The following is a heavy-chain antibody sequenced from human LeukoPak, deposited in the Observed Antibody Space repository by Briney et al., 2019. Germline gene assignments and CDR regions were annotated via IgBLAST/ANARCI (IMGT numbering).Heavy chain of an antibody. CDR2: ISWNSGQI. D-gene: IGHD6-6*01. CDR1: GFSFDDYA. V-gene: IGHV3-9*01. CDR3: VKDLYTTSYYFGY. J-gene: IGHJ4*02. Sequence: TGGSLRLSCTASGFSFDDYAMHWVRQPPGKGLEWVSSISWNSGQIAYADSVKGRFTISRDSAKNSLYLQMNSLRVEDTAWYYCVKDLYTTSYYFGYWGQGTLVTVSS.